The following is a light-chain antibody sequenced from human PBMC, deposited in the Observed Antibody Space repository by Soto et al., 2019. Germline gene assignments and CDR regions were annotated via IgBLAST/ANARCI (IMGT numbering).Light chain of an antibody. CDR2: SAS. CDR1: QSVSSSY. CDR3: QHYGNSPWT. J-gene: IGKJ1*01. Sequence: EIVLTQSPGTLSFSPGERATLSCRASQSVSSSYLAWFQQTPGQAPRLLIYSASSRATGIPDRFSGSGSGTDFTLTISRLEPEDFAVYYCQHYGNSPWTFGQGTKVEIK. V-gene: IGKV3-20*01.